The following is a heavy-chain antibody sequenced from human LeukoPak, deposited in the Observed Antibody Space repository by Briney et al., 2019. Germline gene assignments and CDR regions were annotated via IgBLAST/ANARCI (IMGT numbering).Heavy chain of an antibody. J-gene: IGHJ6*04. Sequence: PSETLSLTCAVSGGPISSGGYSWSWIRQPPGKGLEWIGYIYHSGSTYYNPSLKSRVTISVDRSKNQFSLKLSSVTAADTAVYYCARAPYYYGMDVWGKGTTVTVSS. CDR3: ARAPYYYGMDV. CDR2: IYHSGST. V-gene: IGHV4-30-2*01. CDR1: GGPISSGGYS.